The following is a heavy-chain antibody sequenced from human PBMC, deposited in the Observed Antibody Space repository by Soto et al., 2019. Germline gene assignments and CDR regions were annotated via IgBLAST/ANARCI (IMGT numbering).Heavy chain of an antibody. CDR1: GYTFTGYY. D-gene: IGHD1-26*01. V-gene: IGHV1-2*02. CDR2: INPNSGGT. CDR3: ARGRAWEQIYYYYGMDV. J-gene: IGHJ6*02. Sequence: QVQLVQSGAEVKKPGASVKVSCKASGYTFTGYYMHWVRQAPGQGLEWMGWINPNSGGTNYAQKFQGRVTMTRDTSISTAYVELSRLRSDDTAVYYCARGRAWEQIYYYYGMDVWGQGTTVTVSS.